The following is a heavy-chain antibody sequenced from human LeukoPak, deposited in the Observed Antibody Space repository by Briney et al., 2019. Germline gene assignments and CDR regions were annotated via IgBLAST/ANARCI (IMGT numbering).Heavy chain of an antibody. CDR2: IYYSGST. J-gene: IGHJ5*02. CDR1: DGSMSPYY. Sequence: SETLSLTCTVSDGSMSPYYWGWIRQPPGKGLEWIGSIYYSGSTYYNPSLKSRVTISVDTSKNQFSLKLSSVTAADTAVYYCARVKGIGNWFDPWGQGTLVTVSS. D-gene: IGHD2-15*01. CDR3: ARVKGIGNWFDP. V-gene: IGHV4-39*07.